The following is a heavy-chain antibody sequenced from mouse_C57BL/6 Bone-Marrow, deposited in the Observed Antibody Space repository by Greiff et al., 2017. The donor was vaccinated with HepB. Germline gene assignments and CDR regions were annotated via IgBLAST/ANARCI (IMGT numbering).Heavy chain of an antibody. CDR2: IRNKANGYTT. J-gene: IGHJ4*01. CDR3: ARDLLSTLGAMDY. Sequence: EVMLVESGGGLVQPGGSLSLSCAASGFTFTDYYMSWVRQPPGKALEWLGFIRNKANGYTTEYSASVKGRFTISRDNSQSSLYLQMNALRAEDSATYYCARDLLSTLGAMDYWGQGTSVTVSS. V-gene: IGHV7-3*01. CDR1: GFTFTDYY. D-gene: IGHD2-1*01.